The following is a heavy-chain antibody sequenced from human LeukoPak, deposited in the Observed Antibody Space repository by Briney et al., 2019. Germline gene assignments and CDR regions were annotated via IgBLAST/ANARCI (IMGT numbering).Heavy chain of an antibody. CDR1: GASINIHY. Sequence: PSETLSLTCTVSGASINIHYWSCIRQPPGKGREWIGYISYSGSTNYNPSLQSRVIISVDTSKPHFSLNLSSVTAADTAFYYCARHRVSGSSYSALDYWGQGTLVSVSS. CDR3: ARHRVSGSSYSALDY. CDR2: ISYSGST. D-gene: IGHD1-26*01. V-gene: IGHV4-59*08. J-gene: IGHJ4*02.